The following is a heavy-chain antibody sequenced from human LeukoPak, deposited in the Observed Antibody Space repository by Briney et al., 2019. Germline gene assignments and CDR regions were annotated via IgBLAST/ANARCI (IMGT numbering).Heavy chain of an antibody. J-gene: IGHJ5*02. CDR3: ARDLYCSSTSCPLGWWFDP. V-gene: IGHV1-18*01. D-gene: IGHD2-2*01. CDR2: ISAYSGNT. CDR1: GYTFTSYG. Sequence: ASVKVSCKASGYTFTSYGVSWVRQAPGQGLKWMGWISAYSGNTNYAQKLQGRVTMTTDTSTSTAYMELRSLRSDDTAVYYCARDLYCSSTSCPLGWWFDPWGQGTLVTVSS.